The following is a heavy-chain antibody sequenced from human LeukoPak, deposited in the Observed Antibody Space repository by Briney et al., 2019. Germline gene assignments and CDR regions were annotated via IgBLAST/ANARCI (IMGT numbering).Heavy chain of an antibody. D-gene: IGHD3-3*01. V-gene: IGHV1-69*16. Sequence: ASVKVSCKASGGTFSSYTISWVRQAPGQGLEWMGRIIPILGIANYAQKFQGRVTITTDESTSTAYMELSSLRSEDTAVYYCARGLTIFGVVIAFDIWGQGTMVTVSS. J-gene: IGHJ3*02. CDR2: IIPILGIA. CDR1: GGTFSSYT. CDR3: ARGLTIFGVVIAFDI.